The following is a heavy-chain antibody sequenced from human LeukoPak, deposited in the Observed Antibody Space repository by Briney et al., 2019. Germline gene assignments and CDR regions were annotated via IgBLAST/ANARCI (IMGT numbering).Heavy chain of an antibody. CDR1: GFTFSSYG. CDR2: IRYDGSNK. D-gene: IGHD3-9*01. CDR3: AKESFVLRYFDWLLSD. Sequence: GGSLRLSCAASGFTFSSYGMHWVRQAPGKGLEWVAFIRYDGSNKYYADSVKGRFTISRDNSKNTLYLQMNSLRAEDTAVYYCAKESFVLRYFDWLLSDWGQGTLVTVSS. J-gene: IGHJ4*02. V-gene: IGHV3-30*02.